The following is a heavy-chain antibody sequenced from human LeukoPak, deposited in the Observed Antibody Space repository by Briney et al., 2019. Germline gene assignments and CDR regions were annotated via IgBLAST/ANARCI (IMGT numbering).Heavy chain of an antibody. V-gene: IGHV4-39*01. CDR2: IYYSGST. D-gene: IGHD2-21*02. Sequence: PSETLSLTCTVSGGSISSSSYYWGWIRQPPGKGLEWIGSIYYSGSTYYNPSLKGRVTISVDTSKNHFSLKLSSVTAADTALYYGARQVTVGSVFDYWGQGTLVTVSS. J-gene: IGHJ4*02. CDR3: ARQVTVGSVFDY. CDR1: GGSISSSSYY.